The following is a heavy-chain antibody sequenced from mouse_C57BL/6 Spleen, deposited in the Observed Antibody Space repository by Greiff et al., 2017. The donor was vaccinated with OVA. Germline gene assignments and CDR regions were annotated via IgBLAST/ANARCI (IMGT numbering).Heavy chain of an antibody. CDR2: IDPSDSYT. V-gene: IGHV1-69*01. Sequence: QVQLQQPGAELVMPGASVKLSCKASGYTFTSYWMHWVKQRPGQGLEWIGEIDPSDSYTNYNQKFKGKSTLTVDKSSSTAYMQLSSLTSEDSAVYYCARRSSGYKYYAMDYWGQGTSVTVSS. CDR1: GYTFTSYW. D-gene: IGHD3-2*02. CDR3: ARRSSGYKYYAMDY. J-gene: IGHJ4*01.